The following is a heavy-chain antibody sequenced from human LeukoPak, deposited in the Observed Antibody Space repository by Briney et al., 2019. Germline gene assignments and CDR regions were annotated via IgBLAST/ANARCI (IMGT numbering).Heavy chain of an antibody. V-gene: IGHV3-7*04. CDR2: IKQDGSEV. J-gene: IGHJ4*02. CDR3: ARGHTLAY. CDR1: GFSFSDYW. Sequence: GGSLRLSCAASGFSFSDYWMTWVRQAPGKGPEWVANIKQDGSEVYSVDSVKGRFTISRDNAKSSLYLQMNSLRAEDTAVYCCARGHTLAYWGQGTLVTVSS.